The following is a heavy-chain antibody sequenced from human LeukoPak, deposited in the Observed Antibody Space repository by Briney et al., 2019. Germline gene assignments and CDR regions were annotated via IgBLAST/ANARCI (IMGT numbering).Heavy chain of an antibody. CDR3: ATETNGRHYGY. CDR2: IGPTGSDR. V-gene: IGHV3-21*06. D-gene: IGHD1-14*01. CDR1: GLTFSTSG. Sequence: GGSLRLSCTASGLTFSTSGFNWVRQAPGKGLEWVASIGPTGSDRYHADSIKGRFTISRDDANNFLYLQMNSLRAEDTAVYYCATETNGRHYGYWGQGTLLTVSS. J-gene: IGHJ4*02.